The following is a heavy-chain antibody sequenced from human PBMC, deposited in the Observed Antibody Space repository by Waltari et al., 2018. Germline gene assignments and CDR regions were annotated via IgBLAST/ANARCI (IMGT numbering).Heavy chain of an antibody. V-gene: IGHV3-21*01. J-gene: IGHJ4*02. Sequence: EVQLVESGGGLVKPGGSLRLSCAASGFTFSSYSMNWVRQAPGKGLEWVSSISSSSSYIYYADSGKGRFTISRDNAKNSLYLQMNSLRAEDTAVYYCAVIVVVVAAPHGDSDYWGQGTLVTVSS. CDR3: AVIVVVVAAPHGDSDY. CDR1: GFTFSSYS. D-gene: IGHD2-15*01. CDR2: ISSSSSYI.